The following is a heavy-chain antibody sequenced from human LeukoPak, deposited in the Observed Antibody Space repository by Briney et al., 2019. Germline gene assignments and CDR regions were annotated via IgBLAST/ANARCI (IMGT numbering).Heavy chain of an antibody. CDR2: TTGSGGST. V-gene: IGHV3-23*01. J-gene: IGHJ3*02. D-gene: IGHD2-15*01. CDR3: AKADSRSVVGVDAFDI. CDR1: GFTFSSYG. Sequence: GSLRLSCAASGFTFSSYGMSWVRQAPGKGLEWVSATTGSGGSTFYADSVKGRFTISRDNSKNTLYLQMNSLRAEDTAVYYCAKADSRSVVGVDAFDIWGQGTMVTVSS.